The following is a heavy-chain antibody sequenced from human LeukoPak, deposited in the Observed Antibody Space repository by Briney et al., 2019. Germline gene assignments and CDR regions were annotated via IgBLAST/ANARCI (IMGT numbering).Heavy chain of an antibody. CDR1: GGSISSYY. J-gene: IGHJ4*02. CDR3: ARKGHDFWSGYLGV. Sequence: SETLSLTCTVSGGSISSYYWSWIRQPPGKGLEWIGYIYYSGSTNYNPSLKSRVTISVDTSKNQFSLKLSSVTAADTAVYYCARKGHDFWSGYLGVWGQGTLVTVSS. CDR2: IYYSGST. V-gene: IGHV4-59*08. D-gene: IGHD3-3*01.